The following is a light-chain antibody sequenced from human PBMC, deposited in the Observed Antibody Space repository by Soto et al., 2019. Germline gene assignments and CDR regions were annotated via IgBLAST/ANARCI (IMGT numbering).Light chain of an antibody. CDR3: CADGGSYTWV. Sequence: QSALTQPRSVSGSPGQSVTISCTGTSSDVGGYNYVSWYQQHPGKAPQLMIYDVSRRPAGVPDRFSGSKSCNTPSLTISGLQAEDEAYYYSCADGGSYTWVFGGGTKLTVL. CDR1: SSDVGGYNY. V-gene: IGLV2-11*01. J-gene: IGLJ3*02. CDR2: DVS.